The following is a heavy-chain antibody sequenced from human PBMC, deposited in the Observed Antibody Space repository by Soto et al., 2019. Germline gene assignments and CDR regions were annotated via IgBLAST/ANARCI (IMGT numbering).Heavy chain of an antibody. CDR2: INTEDGNT. V-gene: IGHV1-18*04. D-gene: IGHD3-22*01. Sequence: ASVNVSCKASGYTFTTYDINWVRQAPGQGLEWMGWINTEDGNTIYAQNVQGRVTVTTDTSTDTAYMELSSLRYDDTAVYYCATGDSRSLLDYWGQGTLVTVSS. J-gene: IGHJ4*01. CDR3: ATGDSRSLLDY. CDR1: GYTFTTYD.